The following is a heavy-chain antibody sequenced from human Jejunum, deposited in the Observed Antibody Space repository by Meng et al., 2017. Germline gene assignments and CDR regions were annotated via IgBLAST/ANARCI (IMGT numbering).Heavy chain of an antibody. V-gene: IGHV1-8*01. CDR2: IIPHRGDT. J-gene: IGHJ4*02. CDR3: ALSRGSSGSNQRFDY. Sequence: VALVQSGGCVNEAGASVNVSWQTCGYTCSSCDINWVRQATGTEVDWMGYIIPHRGDTAYAQKFQGRVTMTRDTSINTAYMELTTLTSEDTALYFCALSRGSSGSNQRFDYWGQGTLVTVSS. D-gene: IGHD1-26*01. CDR1: GYTCSSCD.